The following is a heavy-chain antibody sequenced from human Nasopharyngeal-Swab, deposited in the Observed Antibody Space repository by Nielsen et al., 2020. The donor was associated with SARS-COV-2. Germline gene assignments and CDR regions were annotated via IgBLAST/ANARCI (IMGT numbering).Heavy chain of an antibody. CDR1: GCSISSCAYY. Sequence: SETLSLSCTVSGCSISSCAYYWSCIRHPPGLGLVSIGYFYYSRSTYYNPSLKSRVTISVDTSKNQFSLKLSSVTAADTAVYYCARRDIRITIFGVVHDAFDIWGQGTMVTVSS. J-gene: IGHJ3*02. CDR2: FYYSRST. V-gene: IGHV4-31*03. CDR3: ARRDIRITIFGVVHDAFDI. D-gene: IGHD3-3*01.